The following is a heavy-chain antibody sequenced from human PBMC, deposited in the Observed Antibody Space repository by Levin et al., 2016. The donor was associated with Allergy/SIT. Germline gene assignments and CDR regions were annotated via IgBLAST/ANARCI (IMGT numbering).Heavy chain of an antibody. CDR2: ISSSSSYI. J-gene: IGHJ6*03. V-gene: IGHV3-21*01. D-gene: IGHD2-2*01. CDR3: ARVVPAAIKWGGRCYYMDV. CDR1: GFTFSSYS. Sequence: GESLKISCAASGFTFSSYSMNWVRQAPGKGLEWVSSISSSSSYIYYADSVKGRFTISRDNAKNSLYLQMNSLRAEDTAVYYCARVVPAAIKWGGRCYYMDVWGKGTTVTVSS.